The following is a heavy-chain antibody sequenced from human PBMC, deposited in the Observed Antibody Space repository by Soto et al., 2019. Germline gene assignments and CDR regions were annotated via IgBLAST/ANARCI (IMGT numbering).Heavy chain of an antibody. CDR3: ATDLNWSGT. Sequence: GGSLRLSCAASGFTFSSYAMSWVRQAPGKGLEWEWVSGISGSGGSTYYADSVKGRFTISRDNAKNSLSLQMNSLRAEDTALYYCATDLNWSGTWGQGTMVTVSS. D-gene: IGHD3-3*01. V-gene: IGHV3-23*01. CDR2: ISGSGGST. CDR1: GFTFSSYA. J-gene: IGHJ3*01.